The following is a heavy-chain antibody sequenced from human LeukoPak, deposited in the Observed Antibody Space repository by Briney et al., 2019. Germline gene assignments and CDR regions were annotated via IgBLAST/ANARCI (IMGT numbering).Heavy chain of an antibody. Sequence: GGSLRLSCAASGFAFSDYYMSWIRQAPGKGLEWLSYISSTSSFTNYADSVKGRFTISRDNAKKSLYLQMNSLRAEDTAVYYCARGTAAGRREFNFDYWGQGTLVTVSS. CDR1: GFAFSDYY. CDR3: ARGTAAGRREFNFDY. CDR2: ISSTSSFT. D-gene: IGHD6-13*01. J-gene: IGHJ4*02. V-gene: IGHV3-11*05.